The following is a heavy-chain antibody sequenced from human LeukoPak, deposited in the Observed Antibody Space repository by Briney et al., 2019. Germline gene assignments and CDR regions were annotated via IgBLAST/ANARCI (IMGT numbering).Heavy chain of an antibody. CDR2: INHSGST. D-gene: IGHD3-22*01. CDR3: ARGDYYDSSDLPL. CDR1: GVSFSGYY. Sequence: PSETLSLTCTVYGVSFSGYYWSWIRQPSGRGLEWIGEINHSGSTNYNPSLKSRVTISVDTSKNQFSLKLSSVTAADTAVYYCARGDYYDSSDLPLWGQGTLVTVSS. V-gene: IGHV4-34*01. J-gene: IGHJ4*02.